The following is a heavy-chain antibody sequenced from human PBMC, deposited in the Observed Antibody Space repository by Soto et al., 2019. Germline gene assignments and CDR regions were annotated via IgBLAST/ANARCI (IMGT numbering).Heavy chain of an antibody. V-gene: IGHV3-30*18. CDR1: GFTFSSYG. D-gene: IGHD6-13*01. CDR3: AKEFKSSSSKPRGSSFDY. J-gene: IGHJ4*02. Sequence: GGSLRLSCAASGFTFSSYGMHWVRQAPGKGLEWVAVISYDGSNKYYADSVKGRFTISRDNSKNTLYLQMNSLRAEDTAVYYCAKEFKSSSSKPRGSSFDYWGQGTLVTVSS. CDR2: ISYDGSNK.